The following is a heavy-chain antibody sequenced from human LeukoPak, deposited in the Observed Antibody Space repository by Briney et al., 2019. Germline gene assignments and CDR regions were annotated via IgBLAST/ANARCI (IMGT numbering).Heavy chain of an antibody. CDR2: IIPIFGTA. CDR3: ARAHGYCSGTSCFYYYGMDV. D-gene: IGHD2-2*01. CDR1: GGTFSSYA. J-gene: IGHJ6*02. Sequence: SVKVSCKASGGTFSSYAISWVRQAPGQGLEWMGGIIPIFGTANYAQKFQGRVTITADESTSTAYMELSSLRSEDTAVYYCARAHGYCSGTSCFYYYGMDVWGQGTTVTVSS. V-gene: IGHV1-69*01.